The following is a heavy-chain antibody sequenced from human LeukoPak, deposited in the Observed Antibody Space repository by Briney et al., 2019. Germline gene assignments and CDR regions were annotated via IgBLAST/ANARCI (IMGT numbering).Heavy chain of an antibody. D-gene: IGHD4-11*01. V-gene: IGHV3-49*04. Sequence: GGSLRLSCTAFEFTFSDYAVTWVRQAPGKGLEWLGFIRSKAFGGPTEYAASVKGRFTISRDDSKSIAYLKMSSLKTDDTAVYYCTRGPYNNYVNLDYWGQGTLVTVSS. J-gene: IGHJ4*02. CDR1: EFTFSDYA. CDR3: TRGPYNNYVNLDY. CDR2: IRSKAFGGPT.